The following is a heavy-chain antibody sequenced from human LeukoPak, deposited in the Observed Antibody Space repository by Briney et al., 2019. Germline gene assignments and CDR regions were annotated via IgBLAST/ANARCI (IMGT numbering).Heavy chain of an antibody. Sequence: ASVKVSCKASGYTFTSYDINWVRQAPGQGLEWMGIINPSGGSTSYAQKFQGRVTMTRDTSTSTVYMELSSLRSEDTAVYYCARASVAYCGGDCYSKPDGEEDWFDPWGQGTLVTVSS. V-gene: IGHV1-46*01. CDR2: INPSGGST. J-gene: IGHJ5*02. CDR3: ARASVAYCGGDCYSKPDGEEDWFDP. D-gene: IGHD2-21*02. CDR1: GYTFTSYD.